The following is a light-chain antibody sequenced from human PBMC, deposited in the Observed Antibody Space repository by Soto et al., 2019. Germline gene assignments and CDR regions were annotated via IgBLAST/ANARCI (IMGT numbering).Light chain of an antibody. V-gene: IGKV1-5*03. CDR3: QHYNSYSEA. J-gene: IGKJ1*01. CDR2: KAS. Sequence: DIQMTQSPSTLSASVGDRVTITCRASQSISGWLAWYQQKPGKAPKLLIYKASSLQRGVPSRFSGSGSGTEFTLTISSLQPDDFATYYCQHYNSYSEAFGQGTKVDIK. CDR1: QSISGW.